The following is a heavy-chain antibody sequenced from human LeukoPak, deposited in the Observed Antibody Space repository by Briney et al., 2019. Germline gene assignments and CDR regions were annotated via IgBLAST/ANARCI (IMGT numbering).Heavy chain of an antibody. CDR2: IKSDGSST. CDR3: ARAVSSSGSHYDY. Sequence: GGSLRLSCAASRFTFSTYWMHWVRQASGKGLVWVSRIKSDGSSTSHADSVKGRFTIARANAKNTLYLQMNRLKDTDTAVYYCARAVSSSGSHYDYWGQGTLVTVSS. V-gene: IGHV3-74*01. J-gene: IGHJ4*02. D-gene: IGHD3-10*01. CDR1: RFTFSTYW.